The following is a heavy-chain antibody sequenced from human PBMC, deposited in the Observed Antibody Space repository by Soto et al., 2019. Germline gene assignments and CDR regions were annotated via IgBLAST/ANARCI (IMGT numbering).Heavy chain of an antibody. Sequence: SETLSLTCTVSGGSISSGAYYWSWIRQHPGKGLEWIGYIYFSGSTYYNPSLKSRVTISVDTSKNQFSLKLYSVTAADTAVYYCAKDSGSCGLDYWGQGTLVTVSS. CDR1: GGSISSGAYY. D-gene: IGHD1-26*01. J-gene: IGHJ4*02. CDR3: AKDSGSCGLDY. V-gene: IGHV4-31*03. CDR2: IYFSGST.